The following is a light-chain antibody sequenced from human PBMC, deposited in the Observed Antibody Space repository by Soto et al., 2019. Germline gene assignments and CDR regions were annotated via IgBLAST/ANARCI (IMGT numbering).Light chain of an antibody. CDR1: QSVSSY. CDR3: QKRSNWPPMYT. J-gene: IGKJ2*01. CDR2: DAS. V-gene: IGKV3-11*01. Sequence: EIVLTQSPATLSLSPGERATLSCRASQSVSSYLAWYQQKPGQAPRLLIYDASNRATGIPARFSGSGSGTDFTLTISSLEPEDFAVYYCQKRSNWPPMYTFCQGTKLEIK.